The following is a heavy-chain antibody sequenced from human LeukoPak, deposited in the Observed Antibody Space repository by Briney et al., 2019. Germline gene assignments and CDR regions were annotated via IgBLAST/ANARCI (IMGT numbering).Heavy chain of an antibody. V-gene: IGHV3-48*04. CDR1: GFTFSSYG. D-gene: IGHD4-17*01. J-gene: IGHJ4*02. CDR3: ARRGRMTTVTDFDY. Sequence: GGSLRLSCAASGFTFSSYGMHWVRQAPGKGLEWVSYISSSGSTIYYADSVKGRFTISRDNAKNSLYLQMNSLRAEDTAVYYCARRGRMTTVTDFDYWGQGTLVTVSS. CDR2: ISSSGSTI.